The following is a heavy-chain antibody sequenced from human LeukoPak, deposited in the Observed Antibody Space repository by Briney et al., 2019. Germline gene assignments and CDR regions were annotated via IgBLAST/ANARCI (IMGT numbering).Heavy chain of an antibody. CDR2: ISSSSSYI. J-gene: IGHJ4*02. D-gene: IGHD1-20*01. Sequence: PGGSLRLSCAASGFTFSSYSMNWVRQAPGKGLEWVSSISSSSSYIYYADSVKGRFTISRDNAKNSLYLQMNSLRAEDTAVYYCARDSRSDIWTHFDYWGQGTLVTVSS. CDR1: GFTFSSYS. V-gene: IGHV3-21*01. CDR3: ARDSRSDIWTHFDY.